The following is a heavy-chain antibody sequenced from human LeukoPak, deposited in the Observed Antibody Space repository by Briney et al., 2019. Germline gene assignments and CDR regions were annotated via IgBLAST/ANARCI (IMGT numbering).Heavy chain of an antibody. D-gene: IGHD2-2*01. Sequence: PGGSLRLSCAASGFNFSDYYMSWIRQAPGKGLEWVSYISSSGSTIYYADSVKGRFTISRDNAKNSLYLQMNSLRAEDTAVYYCARDAPIVVVPAAPYYYYYYMDVWGKGTTVTVSS. CDR2: ISSSGSTI. CDR1: GFNFSDYY. J-gene: IGHJ6*03. CDR3: ARDAPIVVVPAAPYYYYYYMDV. V-gene: IGHV3-11*01.